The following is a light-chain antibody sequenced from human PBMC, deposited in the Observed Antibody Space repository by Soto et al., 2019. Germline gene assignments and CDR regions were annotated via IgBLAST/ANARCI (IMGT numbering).Light chain of an antibody. CDR3: QQYGSSTRT. CDR1: QSLLHANGNNY. J-gene: IGKJ1*01. V-gene: IGKV2-28*01. CDR2: LGS. Sequence: IVKTQSPLSLPPTPGAPASISCRCIQSLLHANGNNYLHWYLQKPGQSPQILIFLGSNRASGVPDRFSGSGSGTDFTLTISRLEPEEFAVYDCQQYGSSTRTFGQGTKGDIK.